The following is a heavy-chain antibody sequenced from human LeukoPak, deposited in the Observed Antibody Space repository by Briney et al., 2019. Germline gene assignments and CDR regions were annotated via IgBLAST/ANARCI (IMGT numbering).Heavy chain of an antibody. J-gene: IGHJ4*02. CDR1: GGSFSGYY. CDR3: ARGRATMVRGVTYFDY. CDR2: INHSGST. V-gene: IGHV4-34*01. Sequence: SETLSLTCAVYGGSFSGYYWSWIRQPPGKGLEWIGEINHSGSTNYNPSLKSRVTISVDTSKNQFSLKLSSVTAADTAVYYCARGRATMVRGVTYFDYWGQGTLVTVSS. D-gene: IGHD3-10*01.